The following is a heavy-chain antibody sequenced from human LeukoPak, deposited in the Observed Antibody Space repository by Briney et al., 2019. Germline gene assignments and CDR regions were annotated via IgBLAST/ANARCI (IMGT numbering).Heavy chain of an antibody. CDR2: IYTSGST. CDR3: ARVGSDYYGSGSYGSMDY. Sequence: PSETLSLTCTVSGGSVSAGTYYWNWIRQPAGKGLEWIGRIYTSGSTNYNPSLKSRVTISVDTSKNQFSLKLSSVTAADTAVYYCARVGSDYYGSGSYGSMDYWGQGTLVTVSS. V-gene: IGHV4-61*02. CDR1: GGSVSAGTYY. D-gene: IGHD3-10*01. J-gene: IGHJ4*02.